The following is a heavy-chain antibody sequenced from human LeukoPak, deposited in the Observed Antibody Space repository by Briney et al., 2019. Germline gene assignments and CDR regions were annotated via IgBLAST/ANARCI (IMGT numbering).Heavy chain of an antibody. CDR1: GFTFSNYA. Sequence: GGSLRLSCAASGFTFSNYAMSWVRQAPGKGLEWVSDISDSGGSIYYADSVKGRFTISRDNSKNTLYLQMNSLRAEDTAVYYCAKGLGPRWDDAFDIWGQGTMVTVSS. J-gene: IGHJ3*02. D-gene: IGHD1-26*01. V-gene: IGHV3-23*01. CDR2: ISDSGGSI. CDR3: AKGLGPRWDDAFDI.